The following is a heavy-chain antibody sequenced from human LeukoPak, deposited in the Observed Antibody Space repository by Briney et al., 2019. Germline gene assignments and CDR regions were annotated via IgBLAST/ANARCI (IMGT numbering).Heavy chain of an antibody. CDR3: ARDRSYYFGSQTSTLDV. V-gene: IGHV4-31*03. J-gene: IGHJ6*02. D-gene: IGHD3-10*01. CDR2: IYYTGSV. Sequence: SETLSLTCTISGASISTGGFCWTWIRQPPGEGLEWIGYIYYTGSVDYNASLKSRLTISLDTSKNRFSLKLNSVTAADTAVYYCARDRSYYFGSQTSTLDVWGQGTAVTVSS. CDR1: GASISTGGFC.